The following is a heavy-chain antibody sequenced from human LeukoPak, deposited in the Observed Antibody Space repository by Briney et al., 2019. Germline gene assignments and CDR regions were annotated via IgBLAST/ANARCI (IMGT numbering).Heavy chain of an antibody. J-gene: IGHJ4*02. CDR3: ATVGYSHRVSAD. CDR1: GDTLSEIS. V-gene: IGHV1-24*01. D-gene: IGHD6-13*01. CDR2: IDRADGQT. Sequence: GASVKVSCKVPGDTLSEISIYCVRHAPGKGLEWMRGIDRADGQTIYAQKFPGRFTMTEDTSTDTAYMEVSRLTSEDTAFYYCATVGYSHRVSADWGEGTLVTVSS.